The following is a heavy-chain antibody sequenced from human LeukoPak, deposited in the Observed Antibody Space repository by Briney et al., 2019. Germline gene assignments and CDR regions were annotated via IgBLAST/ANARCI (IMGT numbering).Heavy chain of an antibody. V-gene: IGHV3-21*01. Sequence: GGSLRLSCVASGFTFTSSDFNWIRQAPGKGLEWLSTITRSGSNLYYADSVKGRFTTSRDDAKDSVYLQMESLRVEDTAIYYWGKNFDPGGGGTLVTVSS. CDR2: ITRSGSNL. J-gene: IGHJ5*02. CDR1: GFTFTSSD. D-gene: IGHD2/OR15-2a*01. CDR3: GKNFDP.